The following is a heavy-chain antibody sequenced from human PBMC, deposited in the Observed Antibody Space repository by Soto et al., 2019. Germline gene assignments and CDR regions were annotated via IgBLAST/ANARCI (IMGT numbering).Heavy chain of an antibody. D-gene: IGHD2-8*01. Sequence: QVQLVESGGGLVQPGRSQRLSCAASGFTFSACAMHWVRQSPGQRLEWVAVISSDGSNYYYEDSVKGRFTISRDNSKNTLYLQMDSLRAEDTAVYYCAKEVGTAMPAITNWHFDLWGRGTLVTVSS. CDR2: ISSDGSNY. CDR1: GFTFSACA. V-gene: IGHV3-30*18. CDR3: AKEVGTAMPAITNWHFDL. J-gene: IGHJ2*01.